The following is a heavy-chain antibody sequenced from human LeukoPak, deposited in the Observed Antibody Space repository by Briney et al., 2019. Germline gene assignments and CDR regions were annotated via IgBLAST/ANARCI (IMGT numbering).Heavy chain of an antibody. Sequence: PSGTLSLTCTVSGGSISSYYWSWIRQPPGKGLEWIGYIYYSGSTNYNPSLKSRVTISVDTSKNQFSLKLSSVTAADTAVYYCARRISSAKNRGWFDAFDIWGQGTMVTVSS. CDR1: GGSISSYY. D-gene: IGHD6-19*01. V-gene: IGHV4-59*08. CDR3: ARRISSAKNRGWFDAFDI. J-gene: IGHJ3*02. CDR2: IYYSGST.